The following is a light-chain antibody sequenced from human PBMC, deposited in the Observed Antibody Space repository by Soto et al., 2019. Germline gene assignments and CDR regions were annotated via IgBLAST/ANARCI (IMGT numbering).Light chain of an antibody. J-gene: IGKJ5*01. V-gene: IGKV1-16*02. Sequence: DIQMTQSPSSLSASVGDRVTITCRANQDISNNLAWFQQKPGEAPKSLIYAASSLHNGVPSKFSGSGSGRDFTLTISSLQPEDFATYYCQQYQIYPLTFGQGTRLDIK. CDR3: QQYQIYPLT. CDR1: QDISNN. CDR2: AAS.